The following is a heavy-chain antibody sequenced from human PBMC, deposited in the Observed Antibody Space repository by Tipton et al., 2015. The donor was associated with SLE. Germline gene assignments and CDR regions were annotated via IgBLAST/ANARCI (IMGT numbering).Heavy chain of an antibody. CDR3: ARVAPTEVFDY. D-gene: IGHD1-1*01. J-gene: IGHJ4*02. V-gene: IGHV4-34*12. Sequence: LRLSCAVYGESFNGYFWTWIRQPPGKGLEWIAEIIHSGVTNYNPSLRSRVSISVDMSKSQVSLKLSSVTAADTAVYYCARVAPTEVFDYWGQGTLVTVSS. CDR2: IIHSGVT. CDR1: GESFNGYF.